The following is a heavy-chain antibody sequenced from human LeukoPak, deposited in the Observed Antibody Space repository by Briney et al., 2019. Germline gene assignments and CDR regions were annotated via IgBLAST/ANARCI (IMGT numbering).Heavy chain of an antibody. CDR3: GSYSPGFDY. CDR1: GFSFSSYA. D-gene: IGHD3-10*01. Sequence: GSLRLSCAASGFSFSSYAMKWVRQAPGKGLEWVSAISGSGGSTYYADSVKGRFTISRDNFKNTLYLQMNSLRAEDTAVYGSGSYSPGFDYWGQGTLVTVSS. V-gene: IGHV3-23*01. CDR2: ISGSGGST. J-gene: IGHJ4*02.